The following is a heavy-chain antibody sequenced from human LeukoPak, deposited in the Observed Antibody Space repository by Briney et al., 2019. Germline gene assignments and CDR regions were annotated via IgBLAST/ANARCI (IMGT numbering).Heavy chain of an antibody. CDR1: GGSISSSSNY. D-gene: IGHD6-13*01. CDR2: IYYSGST. Sequence: SETLSLTCTVSGGSISSSSNYWGWIRQPPGKGLEWIGSIYYSGSTYYNPSLKSRVTISVDTSKNQFSLKLSSVTAADTAVYYCARLFSIAAAGTGYFDYWGQGTLVTVSS. J-gene: IGHJ4*02. V-gene: IGHV4-39*01. CDR3: ARLFSIAAAGTGYFDY.